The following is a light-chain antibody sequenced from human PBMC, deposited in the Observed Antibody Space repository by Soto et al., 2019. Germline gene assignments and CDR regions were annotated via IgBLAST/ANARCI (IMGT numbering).Light chain of an antibody. V-gene: IGKV4-1*01. CDR2: WAS. J-gene: IGKJ1*01. CDR1: QSVLYSSNNKNY. CDR3: QQYYSTLTWT. Sequence: DIVLTQSPDSLAVSLGERATINCKSSQSVLYSSNNKNYLAWYQQKPGQPPKVLIYWASTRESGVPDRFSGSGSGTDFTLTINGLQAEDVAVYYCQQYYSTLTWTFGQGTKVDI.